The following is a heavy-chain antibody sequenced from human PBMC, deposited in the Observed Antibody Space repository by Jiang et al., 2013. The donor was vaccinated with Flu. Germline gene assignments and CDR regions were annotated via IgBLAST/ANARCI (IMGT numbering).Heavy chain of an antibody. CDR3: ARSYSGYDGDY. D-gene: IGHD5-12*01. CDR2: IIPILGIA. V-gene: IGHV1-69*04. Sequence: SGAEVKKPGSSVKVSCKASGGTFSSYTISWVRQAPGQGLEWMGRIIPILGIANYAQKLQGRVTMTTDTSTSTAYMELRSLRSDDTAVYYCARSYSGYDGDYWGQGTLVTVSS. CDR1: GGTFSSYT. J-gene: IGHJ4*02.